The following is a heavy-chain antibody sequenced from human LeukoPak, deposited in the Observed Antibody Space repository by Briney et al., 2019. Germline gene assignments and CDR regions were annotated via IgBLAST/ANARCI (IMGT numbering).Heavy chain of an antibody. Sequence: GGSLRLSCAASGFTFSSYGMSWVRQAPGKGPEWVSGISGSGGGTYYADSVKGRFAISRDNSKNTLYLQMNSLRAEDTAVYYCAKDGGRLPYYGMDVWGQGTTVTVSS. CDR3: AKDGGRLPYYGMDV. CDR1: GFTFSSYG. CDR2: ISGSGGGT. V-gene: IGHV3-23*01. D-gene: IGHD6-19*01. J-gene: IGHJ6*02.